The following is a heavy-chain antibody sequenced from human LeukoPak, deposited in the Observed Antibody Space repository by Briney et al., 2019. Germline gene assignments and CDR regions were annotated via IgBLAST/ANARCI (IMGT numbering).Heavy chain of an antibody. CDR3: VRDDYGSGTYYY. CDR1: GFTFTDYH. Sequence: PGGSLRLSCAASGFTFTDYHMSWIRQAPGKGLEGVSHISSSGSTTYHADSVKGRFTISRDNAKNSLYLQPNSLRAEDTAVYYCVRDDYGSGTYYYWGQGTLVTVSS. D-gene: IGHD3-10*01. V-gene: IGHV3-11*01. CDR2: ISSSGSTT. J-gene: IGHJ4*02.